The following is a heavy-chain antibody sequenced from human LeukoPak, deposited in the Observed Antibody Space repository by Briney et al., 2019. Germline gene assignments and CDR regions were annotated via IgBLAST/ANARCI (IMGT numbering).Heavy chain of an antibody. D-gene: IGHD5-18*01. Sequence: SETLSLTCAVYGGSFSGYYWSWIRQPPGKGLEWIGEINHSRSTNYNPSLKSRVTISVDTSKNQFSLKLSSVTAADTAVYYCARGSAANCWGQGTLVTVSS. J-gene: IGHJ4*02. V-gene: IGHV4-34*01. CDR1: GGSFSGYY. CDR3: ARGSAANC. CDR2: INHSRST.